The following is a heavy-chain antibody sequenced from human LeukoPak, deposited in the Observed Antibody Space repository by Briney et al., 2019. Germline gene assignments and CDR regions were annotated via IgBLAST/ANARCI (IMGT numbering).Heavy chain of an antibody. CDR1: GFTFSSYW. V-gene: IGHV3-74*01. CDR2: INSDGSST. Sequence: PGGSLRLSCAASGFTFSSYWMHWVCQAPGKGLVWVSRINSDGSSTSYADSVKGRFTISRDNAKNTLYLQMNSLRAEDTAVFYCARDPKNNYFDYWGQGTLVTVSS. CDR3: ARDPKNNYFDY. J-gene: IGHJ4*02.